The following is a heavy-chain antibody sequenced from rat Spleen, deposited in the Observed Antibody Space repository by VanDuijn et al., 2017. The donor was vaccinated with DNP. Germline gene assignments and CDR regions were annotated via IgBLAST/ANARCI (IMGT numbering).Heavy chain of an antibody. Sequence: EVQLVDSGGGLVQPGRSLKLSCAASGFTFSDYGMHWIRQAPTKGPEWVASINTDGGTTYYRDSVKGRFTISRDNAKSTLYLQMDSLRSEDTATYYCTTSGSLWGQGTLVTVSS. CDR1: GFTFSDYG. D-gene: IGHD4-3*01. CDR3: TTSGSL. CDR2: INTDGGTT. V-gene: IGHV5-19*01. J-gene: IGHJ3*01.